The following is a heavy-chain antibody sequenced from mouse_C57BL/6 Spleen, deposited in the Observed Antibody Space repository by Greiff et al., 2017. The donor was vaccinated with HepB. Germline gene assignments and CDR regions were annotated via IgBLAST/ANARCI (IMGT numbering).Heavy chain of an antibody. D-gene: IGHD2-2*01. Sequence: VKLQESGPGLVQPSQSLSITCTVSGFSLTSYGVHWVRQSPGKGLEWLGVIWSGGSTDYNAAFISRLSISKDNSKSQVFFKMNSLQADDTAIYYCARNRVYYGYDGVYWYFDVWGTGTTVTVSS. CDR2: IWSGGST. CDR3: ARNRVYYGYDGVYWYFDV. J-gene: IGHJ1*03. V-gene: IGHV2-2*01. CDR1: GFSLTSYG.